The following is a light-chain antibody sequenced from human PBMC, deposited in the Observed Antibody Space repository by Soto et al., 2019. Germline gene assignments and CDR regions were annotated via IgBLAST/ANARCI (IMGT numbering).Light chain of an antibody. Sequence: EIVLTQSPGTLSLSPGERATLSCRASQSVSSSYLAWYQQKPGQAPRLLIYGASSRATGIPDRFSGSGSGTDFTRTISRLEPEDFAVYYSQQYGTNRVTFGPGNKVDIK. CDR1: QSVSSSY. CDR2: GAS. J-gene: IGKJ3*01. CDR3: QQYGTNRVT. V-gene: IGKV3-20*01.